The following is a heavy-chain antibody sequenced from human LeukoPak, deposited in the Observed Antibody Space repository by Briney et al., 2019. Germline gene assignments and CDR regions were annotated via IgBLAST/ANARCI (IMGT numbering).Heavy chain of an antibody. V-gene: IGHV4-34*01. Sequence: SETLSLTCAVYGGSFSGYYWSWIRQPPGKGLEWIGEINHSGSTNYNPSLKRRVTISVDTSRNQFSLKLSSVTAADTAVYYCARGLWFGDENPPYFDYWGQGILVTVSS. CDR1: GGSFSGYY. D-gene: IGHD3-10*01. CDR3: ARGLWFGDENPPYFDY. J-gene: IGHJ4*02. CDR2: INHSGST.